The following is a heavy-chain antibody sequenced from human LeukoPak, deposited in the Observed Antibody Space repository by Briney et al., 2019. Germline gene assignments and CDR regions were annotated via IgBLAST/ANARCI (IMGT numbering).Heavy chain of an antibody. Sequence: GASLQISCKGSGYSFTSYWIGWVRPVPGKGLEWMGIIYPGDSDTRYSPSFQGQVTISADKSISTAYLQWSSLKASDTAMYYCARHAEWFGEFYIDYWGQGTLVTVSS. CDR3: ARHAEWFGEFYIDY. J-gene: IGHJ4*02. V-gene: IGHV5-51*01. D-gene: IGHD3-10*01. CDR2: IYPGDSDT. CDR1: GYSFTSYW.